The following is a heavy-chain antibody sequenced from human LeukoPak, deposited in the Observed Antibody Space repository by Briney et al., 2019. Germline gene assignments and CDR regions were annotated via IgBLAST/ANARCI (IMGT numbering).Heavy chain of an antibody. V-gene: IGHV4-59*01. CDR2: IYYSGST. D-gene: IGHD3-10*01. CDR3: ARGQGLWFGELLSWFDP. CDR1: GGSISSYY. J-gene: IGHJ5*02. Sequence: SQTLSLTCTVSGGSISSYYWSWIRQPPGKGLEWIGYIYYSGSTNYNPSLKSRVTISVDTSKNQCSLKLSSVTAADTAVYYCARGQGLWFGELLSWFDPWGQGTLVTVSS.